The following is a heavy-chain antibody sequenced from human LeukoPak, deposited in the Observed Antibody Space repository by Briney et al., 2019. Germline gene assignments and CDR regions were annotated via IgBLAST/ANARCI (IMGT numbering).Heavy chain of an antibody. CDR2: INPSGGST. D-gene: IGHD6-6*01. J-gene: IGHJ4*02. Sequence: ASVKVSCKASGYTFTSYYMHWVRQAPGQGLEWMGIINPSGGSTSYAQKFQGRVTITTDESTSTAYMELSSLRSEDTAVYYCVREGYSSSQGDDYWGQGTLVTVSS. CDR3: VREGYSSSQGDDY. V-gene: IGHV1-46*01. CDR1: GYTFTSYY.